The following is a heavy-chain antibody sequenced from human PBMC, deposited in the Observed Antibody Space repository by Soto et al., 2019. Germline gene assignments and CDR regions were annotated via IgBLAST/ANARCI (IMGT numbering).Heavy chain of an antibody. D-gene: IGHD2-15*01. CDR1: GFTFSSYS. Sequence: EVQLVESGGGLVKPGGSLRLSCAASGFTFSSYSMNWVRQAPGKGLEWVSSISSSSYIYYADSVKGRFTISRDNAKSSLYLQMNSLRAEDTAVYYCAREWDCSGGTCYVFDYWGQGTLVTVSS. CDR2: ISSSSYI. CDR3: AREWDCSGGTCYVFDY. V-gene: IGHV3-21*01. J-gene: IGHJ4*02.